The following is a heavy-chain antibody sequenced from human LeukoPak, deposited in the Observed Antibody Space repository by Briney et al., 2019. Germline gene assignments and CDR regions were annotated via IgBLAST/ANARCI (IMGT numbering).Heavy chain of an antibody. CDR2: IRYDGNDK. CDR1: GFTFSYYG. V-gene: IGHV3-30*02. CDR3: ARDPRRHRGAFDI. J-gene: IGHJ3*02. Sequence: GGSLRLSCAASGFTFSYYGIHWVRQAPGKGLEWVAFIRYDGNDKYYAKSVKGRFTISRDNAKNSLYLQMNSLRAEDTAVYYCARDPRRHRGAFDIWGQGTLVTVSS. D-gene: IGHD1-14*01.